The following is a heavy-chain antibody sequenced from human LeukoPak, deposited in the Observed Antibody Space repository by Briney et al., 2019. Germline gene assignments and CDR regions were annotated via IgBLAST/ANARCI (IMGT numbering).Heavy chain of an antibody. V-gene: IGHV1-8*01. J-gene: IGHJ6*02. CDR3: ATVSSWYWNYNGRDV. CDR2: MNPNSGNT. Sequence: ASVKVSCKASGYTFTSYDINWVRQATGQGLEWMGWMNPNSGNTGYAQKFQGRVTMTRNTSISTAYMELSSLRSEDTAVYYCATVSSWYWNYNGRDVGAQGPTVPVSS. CDR1: GYTFTSYD. D-gene: IGHD6-13*01.